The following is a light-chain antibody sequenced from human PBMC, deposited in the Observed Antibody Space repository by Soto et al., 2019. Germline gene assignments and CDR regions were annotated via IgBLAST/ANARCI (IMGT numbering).Light chain of an antibody. CDR1: QSIRFH. V-gene: IGKV3-11*01. Sequence: VFPEAAPSLTSGPWEIGTASCRARQSIRFHLTWYPPKPGQAPRPLIYDASNRATGNRARFSAGVYATLLTLSIGRLAPEEFAVYNCQQRSNWHTVGPGTRLEIK. CDR3: QQRSNWHT. CDR2: DAS. J-gene: IGKJ5*01.